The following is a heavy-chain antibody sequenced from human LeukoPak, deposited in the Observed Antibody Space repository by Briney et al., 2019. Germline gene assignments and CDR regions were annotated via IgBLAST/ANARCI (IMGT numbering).Heavy chain of an antibody. CDR2: ISYDGSNK. CDR1: GVIFSSCG. Sequence: PGGAPRISSSAPGVIFSSCGMDWGRHAPGQGVGGGGVISYDGSNKYYADSVKGRFTISRDNSKNTLYLQMNSLRAEDTAVYYCAKEMGVAAAGLDAFDIWGQGTMVTVSS. V-gene: IGHV3-30*18. J-gene: IGHJ3*02. CDR3: AKEMGVAAAGLDAFDI. D-gene: IGHD6-13*01.